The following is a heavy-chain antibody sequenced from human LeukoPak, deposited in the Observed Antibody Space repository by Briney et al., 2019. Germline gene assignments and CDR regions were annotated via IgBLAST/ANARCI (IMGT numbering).Heavy chain of an antibody. CDR1: GGSFSGYY. Sequence: PSETLSLTCAVYGGSFSGYYWSWIRQPPGKGLEWIGEINHSGSTNYNPSLKSRVTISVDTSKNQFSLKLSSVTAADTAVYYCARGSTMVRGVTYYYYYMDVWGKGTTVTVSS. CDR3: ARGSTMVRGVTYYYYYMDV. V-gene: IGHV4-34*01. J-gene: IGHJ6*03. D-gene: IGHD3-10*01. CDR2: INHSGST.